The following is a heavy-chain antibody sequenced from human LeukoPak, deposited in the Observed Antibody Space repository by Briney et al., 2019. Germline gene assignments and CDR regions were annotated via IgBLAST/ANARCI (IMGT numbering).Heavy chain of an antibody. J-gene: IGHJ4*02. CDR3: ARAPLDITGWYVDCFDY. CDR1: GFRFNDYY. CDR2: ISTTGTTV. Sequence: PGGSLRLSCAASGFRFNDYYMSWIRQAPGKGLEWLAYISTTGTTVYYADSVKGRFTISRDNAKNSLYLQMNNLRVDDTAVYYCARAPLDITGWYVDCFDYWGQGTLVTVSS. V-gene: IGHV3-11*01. D-gene: IGHD6-19*01.